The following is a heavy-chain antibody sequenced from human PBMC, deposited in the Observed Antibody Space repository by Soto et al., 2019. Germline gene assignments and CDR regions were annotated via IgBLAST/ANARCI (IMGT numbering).Heavy chain of an antibody. J-gene: IGHJ5*02. CDR2: VYYSGST. Sequence: QVQLQESGPGLVKPSETLSLACTVSGGSINNYYWSWFRQPPGKGLEWIGYVYYSGSTKYNPSLKSRVAISVDTSKNQFSLKVNSVTAADTAVYYWARTTSSGNHDQWGQGTLVTVSS. CDR1: GGSINNYY. CDR3: ARTTSSGNHDQ. D-gene: IGHD4-4*01. V-gene: IGHV4-59*01.